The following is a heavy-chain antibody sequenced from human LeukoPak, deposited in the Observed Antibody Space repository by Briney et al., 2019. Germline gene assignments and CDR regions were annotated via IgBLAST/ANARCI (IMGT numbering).Heavy chain of an antibody. CDR2: IWYGGSNK. CDR3: ASYVGEAFDI. Sequence: PGRPLSPSCAASGFTLNSFAMHGVRQAPGKGLEWVAVIWYGGSNKYYADSVKGRFTISRDNSKNTVYLQMNGLRAEDSAVYYCASYVGEAFDIWGQGTMVTVSS. CDR1: GFTLNSFA. D-gene: IGHD3-10*01. V-gene: IGHV3-33*01. J-gene: IGHJ3*02.